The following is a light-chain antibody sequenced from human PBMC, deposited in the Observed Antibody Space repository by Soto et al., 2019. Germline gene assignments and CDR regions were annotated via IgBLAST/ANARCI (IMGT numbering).Light chain of an antibody. CDR2: VGTGGIVG. CDR1: SGYSNYK. Sequence: QSVLTQPPSASASLGASVTLTCTRSSGYSNYKVDWYQQRPGKGPRFVMRVGTGGIVGSKGDGVPDRFSVLGSGLNRYLTIKNIQEEDESDYHCGADHGSGSNFVLVFGGGTKLTVL. V-gene: IGLV9-49*01. J-gene: IGLJ2*01. CDR3: GADHGSGSNFVLV.